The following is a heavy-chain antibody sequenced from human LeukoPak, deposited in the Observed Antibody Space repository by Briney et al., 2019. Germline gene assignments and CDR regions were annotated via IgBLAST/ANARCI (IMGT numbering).Heavy chain of an antibody. CDR1: GFTFSSDA. Sequence: GGSLRLSCAASGFTFSSDAMSWVRQAPGKGLEWVAGISAGGGSTYYADSVKGRFTISRDNSKNMLYLQLNSLRAEDTAVYYCAKGDPPTYYDILTGQDYWGQGTLVTVSS. CDR3: AKGDPPTYYDILTGQDY. V-gene: IGHV3-23*01. J-gene: IGHJ4*02. CDR2: ISAGGGST. D-gene: IGHD3-9*01.